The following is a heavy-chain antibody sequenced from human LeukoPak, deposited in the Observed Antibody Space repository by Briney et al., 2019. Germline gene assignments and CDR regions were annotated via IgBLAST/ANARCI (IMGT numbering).Heavy chain of an antibody. CDR2: IYSGGST. J-gene: IGHJ4*02. V-gene: IGHV3-53*01. D-gene: IGHD6-13*01. CDR1: GLTVSSKD. CDR3: AKPLTAATGSDFDH. Sequence: GGSLRLSCAASGLTVSSKDMSWVRQAPGKGLEWVSVIYSGGSTYYADSVKGRFTISRDNSKNTLYLQMNSLRAEDTAVYYCAKPLTAATGSDFDHWGQGTLVTVSS.